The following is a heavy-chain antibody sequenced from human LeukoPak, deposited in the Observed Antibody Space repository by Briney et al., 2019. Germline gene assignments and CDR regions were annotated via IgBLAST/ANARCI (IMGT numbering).Heavy chain of an antibody. V-gene: IGHV3-11*04. CDR3: ARDKNQPLSLYYMDV. D-gene: IGHD1-14*01. J-gene: IGHJ6*03. Sequence: PGGSLRLSCAASGFTFSDSYITWIRQAPGKGLELISYISGSSSDVNYIDSVRGRFTISRDNAKNSLYLHMNSLRAEDTAVYYCARDKNQPLSLYYMDVWGKGTTVTVSS. CDR1: GFTFSDSY. CDR2: ISGSSSDV.